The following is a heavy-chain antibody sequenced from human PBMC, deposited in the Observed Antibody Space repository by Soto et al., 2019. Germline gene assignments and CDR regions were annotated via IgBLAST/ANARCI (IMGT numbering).Heavy chain of an antibody. J-gene: IGHJ4*02. V-gene: IGHV3-48*02. CDR1: GFSFSNYN. CDR3: ARVRRGNSDY. Sequence: GGSLRLSCAASGFSFSNYNMNWVRQDPGKGLEWLSYISTTSTTIYYADSVKGRFTISRDNAKNSLYLRINNLRDEDTAVYYCARVRRGNSDYWGQGTLVTVSS. D-gene: IGHD1-7*01. CDR2: ISTTSTTI.